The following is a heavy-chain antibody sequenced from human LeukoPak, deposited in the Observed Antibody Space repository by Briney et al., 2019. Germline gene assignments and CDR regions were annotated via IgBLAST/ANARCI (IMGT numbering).Heavy chain of an antibody. D-gene: IGHD7-27*01. CDR3: AAAPNWVYYYYYGMDV. J-gene: IGHJ6*02. V-gene: IGHV1-8*03. CDR1: GYTFTSYD. CDR2: MNPNSGNT. Sequence: ASVKVSCKASGYTFTSYDINWVRQATGQGLEWMGWMNPNSGNTGYAQKFQERVTITRDMSTSTAYMELSSLRSEDTAVYYCAAAPNWVYYYYYGMDVWGQGTTVTVSS.